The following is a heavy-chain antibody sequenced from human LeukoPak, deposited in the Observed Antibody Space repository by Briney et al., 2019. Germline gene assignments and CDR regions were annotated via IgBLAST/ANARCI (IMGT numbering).Heavy chain of an antibody. CDR2: ISYDGSNK. Sequence: GGSLRLSCAASGFTFSSYAMHWVRQAPGKGLEWVAVISYDGSNKYYADSVKGRFTISRDNSKNTLYLQMNSLRAEDTAVYYCAKWEGALDYWGQGTLVTVSS. J-gene: IGHJ4*02. V-gene: IGHV3-30-3*02. CDR3: AKWEGALDY. D-gene: IGHD1-26*01. CDR1: GFTFSSYA.